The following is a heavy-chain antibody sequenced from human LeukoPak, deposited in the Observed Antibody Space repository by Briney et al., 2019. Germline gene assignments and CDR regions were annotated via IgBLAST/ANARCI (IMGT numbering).Heavy chain of an antibody. CDR1: GYTFTNYD. Sequence: ASVKVSCKASGYTFTNYDINWVRQATGQGLEWMGWLNPNSGMTGYEQEFQGRVTMTRDSSISTTYLDLSSLSSEDTAVYYCARVRPGPYNYFDLWGQGTLVTVSS. CDR3: ARVRPGPYNYFDL. V-gene: IGHV1-8*01. CDR2: LNPNSGMT. J-gene: IGHJ5*02.